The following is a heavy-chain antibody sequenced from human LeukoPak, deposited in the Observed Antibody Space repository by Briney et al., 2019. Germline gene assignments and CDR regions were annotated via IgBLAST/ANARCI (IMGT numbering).Heavy chain of an antibody. CDR2: IYYSGST. V-gene: IGHV4-59*01. CDR1: GGSISSYY. J-gene: IGHJ3*02. CDR3: ARGDDYGGDAFDI. Sequence: KSSETLSLTCTASGGSISSYYWSWIRQPPGKGLEWIGYIYYSGSTNYNPSLKSRVTISVDTSKNQFSLKLSSVTAADTAVYYCARGDDYGGDAFDIWGQGTMVTVSS. D-gene: IGHD4-23*01.